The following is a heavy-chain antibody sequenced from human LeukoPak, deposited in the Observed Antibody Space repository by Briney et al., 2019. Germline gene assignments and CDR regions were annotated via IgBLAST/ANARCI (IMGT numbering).Heavy chain of an antibody. Sequence: KPSETLSLTXAVYGGSFSGYYWSWIRQPPGKGLEWIGEINHSGSTNYNPSLKSRVTISVDTSKNQFSLKLSSVTAADTAVYYCARGGRPNYYGSGSYPRPIDYWGQGTLVTVSS. D-gene: IGHD3-10*01. CDR3: ARGGRPNYYGSGSYPRPIDY. V-gene: IGHV4-34*01. J-gene: IGHJ4*02. CDR2: INHSGST. CDR1: GGSFSGYY.